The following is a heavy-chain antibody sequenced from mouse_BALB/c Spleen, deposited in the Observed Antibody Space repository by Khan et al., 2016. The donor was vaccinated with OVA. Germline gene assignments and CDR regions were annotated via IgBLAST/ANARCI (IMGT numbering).Heavy chain of an antibody. CDR3: ARLAYYYNSEGFAY. CDR2: ISSGGHYT. Sequence: EVELVESGGDLVKPGGSLKLSCAASGFTFSTYGMSWVRQTPDMRLEWVATISSGGHYTYYPDSVKGRFTISRDNAKNTLYLQMSSLKSEDTAIYYCARLAYYYNSEGFAYWGQGTLVT. J-gene: IGHJ3*01. CDR1: GFTFSTYG. V-gene: IGHV5-6*01. D-gene: IGHD1-1*02.